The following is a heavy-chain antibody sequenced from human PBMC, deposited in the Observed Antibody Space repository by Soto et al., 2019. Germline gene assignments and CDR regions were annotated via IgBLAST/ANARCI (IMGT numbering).Heavy chain of an antibody. D-gene: IGHD2-2*02. CDR2: IIPIFGTA. CDR1: GGAFSSYA. J-gene: IGHJ6*02. CDR3: ARNQVPAAIRAYYYGMDV. V-gene: IGHV1-69*13. Sequence: GASVKVSCKASGGAFSSYAISWVRQAPGQGLEWMGGIIPIFGTANYAQKFQGRVTITANESTSTAYMELSSLRSEDTAVYYCARNQVPAAIRAYYYGMDVWGQGTTVTVSS.